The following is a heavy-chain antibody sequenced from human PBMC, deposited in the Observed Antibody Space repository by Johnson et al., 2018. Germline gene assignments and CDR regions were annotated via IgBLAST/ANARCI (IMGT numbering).Heavy chain of an antibody. D-gene: IGHD3-22*01. V-gene: IGHV3-33*01. CDR2: IGYDGSNK. CDR1: GFTFSSYG. CDR3: AIDVPMDYYDSSGYNAFDI. J-gene: IGHJ3*02. Sequence: QVQLVESGGGVVQPGRSLRLSCAASGFTFSSYGMHWVRQAPGKGLEWVAVIGYDGSNKYYADSVKGRFTISRDNSKNTLYLQMNSLRAGDTAVYYCAIDVPMDYYDSSGYNAFDIWGQGTMVTVSS.